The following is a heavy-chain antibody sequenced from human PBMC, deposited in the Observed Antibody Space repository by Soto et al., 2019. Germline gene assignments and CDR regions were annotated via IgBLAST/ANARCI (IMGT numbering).Heavy chain of an antibody. CDR1: GGSISGYY. CDR2: IYYTGST. D-gene: IGHD2-15*01. V-gene: IGHV4-59*01. J-gene: IGHJ4*02. CDR3: ARVQRYCSGGSCYLIDN. Sequence: SETLSLTCTVSGGSISGYYWSWILQPPGEGLEWIGYIYYTGSTDYNPSLKSRVTISLDTPKSQFSLKLSSVTAADTAVYYCARVQRYCSGGSCYLIDNWGQGTLVTV.